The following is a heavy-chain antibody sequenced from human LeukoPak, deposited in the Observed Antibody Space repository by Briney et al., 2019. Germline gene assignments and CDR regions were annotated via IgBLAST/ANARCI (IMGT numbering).Heavy chain of an antibody. CDR1: GFTFSSYA. D-gene: IGHD3-10*01. CDR2: ISYDGSNK. J-gene: IGHJ4*02. CDR3: ARGYTNSITMVRGITFDY. V-gene: IGHV3-30*04. Sequence: GGSLRRSCAASGFTFSSYAMHWVRQAPGKGLEWVAVISYDGSNKFYADSVKGRFTISRDNSKNTLYLQMNSLRAEDTAVYYCARGYTNSITMVRGITFDYWGQGTLVTVSS.